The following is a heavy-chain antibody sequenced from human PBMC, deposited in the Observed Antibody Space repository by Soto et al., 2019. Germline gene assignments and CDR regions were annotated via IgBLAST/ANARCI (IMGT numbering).Heavy chain of an antibody. CDR2: IKQDGSEK. J-gene: IGHJ6*03. Sequence: GGSLRLSCAASGFTFSSYWMSWVRQAPGKGLEWVANIKQDGSEKYYVDSVKGRFTISRDNAKNSLYLQMNSLRAEDTAVYYCATYYGFWSGYRHYYYYYYMDVWGKGTTVTVSS. CDR3: ATYYGFWSGYRHYYYYYYMDV. D-gene: IGHD3-3*01. CDR1: GFTFSSYW. V-gene: IGHV3-7*01.